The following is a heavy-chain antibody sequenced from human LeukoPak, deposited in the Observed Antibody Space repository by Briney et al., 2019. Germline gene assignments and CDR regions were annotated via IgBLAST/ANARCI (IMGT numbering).Heavy chain of an antibody. D-gene: IGHD6-25*01. Sequence: GGSLRLSCSVSGFTFSRYAMHWVRQAPGKGLEYVSAISSNGVDTYYVDSVKGRFIISRDNSKNTLYLQLSNLRIEDTAVYYCVKGGSEGGDCWGQGTLVTVSS. CDR2: ISSNGVDT. CDR3: VKGGSEGGDC. V-gene: IGHV3-64D*09. CDR1: GFTFSRYA. J-gene: IGHJ4*02.